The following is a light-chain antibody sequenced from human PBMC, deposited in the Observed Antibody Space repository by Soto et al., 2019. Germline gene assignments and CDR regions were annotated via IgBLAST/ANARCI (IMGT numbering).Light chain of an antibody. J-gene: IGKJ1*01. CDR1: QSVSSN. CDR2: DAS. Sequence: EMLLTQSPATLSVSPGERATLSCRAGQSVSSNLAWYQQKFGQAPRLLIYDASTKATGIPARFSGSGSGTEFTLTISSLQSEDFAVYYCQQYGNWPWTFGQGTKVEIK. V-gene: IGKV3-15*01. CDR3: QQYGNWPWT.